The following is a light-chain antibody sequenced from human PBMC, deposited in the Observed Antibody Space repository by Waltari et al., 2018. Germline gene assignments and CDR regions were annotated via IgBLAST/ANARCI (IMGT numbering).Light chain of an antibody. V-gene: IGLV2-14*03. J-gene: IGLJ2*01. Sequence: QSALTQPASVSGSPGQSITISCTGSSSDIGDYDYFSWYQQHPGEAPKLIIYDVTHRPSGISKRFSGSESGSAASLTISGLQAEEEADYYCSSYTNRILVFGGVTKLTVL. CDR2: DVT. CDR1: SSDIGDYDY. CDR3: SSYTNRILV.